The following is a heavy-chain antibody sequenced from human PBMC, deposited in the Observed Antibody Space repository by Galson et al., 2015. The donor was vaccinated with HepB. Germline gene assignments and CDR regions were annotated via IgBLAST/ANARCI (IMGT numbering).Heavy chain of an antibody. J-gene: IGHJ4*02. CDR2: IWYDGNNK. CDR3: ARDVVGATGHYFDY. Sequence: SLRLSCAASGFTFSSYGMHWVRQAPGKGLEWVAVIWYDGNNKYYADSVKGRFTISRDNSKNTLYLQMNSLRAEDTAVYYCARDVVGATGHYFDYWGQGTLVTVSS. V-gene: IGHV3-33*01. D-gene: IGHD1-26*01. CDR1: GFTFSSYG.